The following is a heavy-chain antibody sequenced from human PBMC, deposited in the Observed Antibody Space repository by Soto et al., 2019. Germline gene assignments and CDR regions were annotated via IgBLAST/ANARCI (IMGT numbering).Heavy chain of an antibody. CDR2: INSDGSST. CDR3: ARAVEYYDFWSGTWYFDL. CDR1: GFTFSSYW. Sequence: GGSLRLSCAASGFTFSSYWMHWVRQAPGKGLVWVSRINSDGSSTSYADSVKGRFTISRDNAKNTLYLQMNSLRAEDTAVYYCARAVEYYDFWSGTWYFDLWGRGTLVTVSS. V-gene: IGHV3-74*01. D-gene: IGHD3-3*01. J-gene: IGHJ2*01.